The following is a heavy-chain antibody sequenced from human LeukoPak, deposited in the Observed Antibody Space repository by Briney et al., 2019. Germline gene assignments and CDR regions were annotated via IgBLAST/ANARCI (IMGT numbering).Heavy chain of an antibody. J-gene: IGHJ4*02. Sequence: AASVKVSCKASGYTFTGYYMHWVRQAPGQGVEGMGWINPNSGGTNYAQKFQGRVTMTRDTSISTAYMELSRLRSDDTAVYYCARLYYGSGSPFDYWGQGTLVTVSS. D-gene: IGHD3-10*01. CDR3: ARLYYGSGSPFDY. V-gene: IGHV1-2*02. CDR2: INPNSGGT. CDR1: GYTFTGYY.